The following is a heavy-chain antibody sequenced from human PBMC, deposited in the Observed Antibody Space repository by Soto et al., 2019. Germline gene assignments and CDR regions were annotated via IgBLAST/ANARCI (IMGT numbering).Heavy chain of an antibody. CDR1: GFTFSSYW. CDR2: IKHDGSEK. D-gene: IGHD1-26*01. CDR3: VRDRSGSYLEGFDY. V-gene: IGHV3-7*01. Sequence: GGSLRLSCAASGFTFSSYWTTWVRQAPGKGLEWVANIKHDGSEKYYVDSVKGRFTISRDNARNSVFLEMKSLRAEDTAVYSCVRDRSGSYLEGFDYWGQGTLVTVSS. J-gene: IGHJ4*02.